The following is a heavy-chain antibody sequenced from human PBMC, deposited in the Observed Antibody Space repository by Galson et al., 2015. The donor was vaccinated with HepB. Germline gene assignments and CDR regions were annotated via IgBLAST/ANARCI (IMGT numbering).Heavy chain of an antibody. J-gene: IGHJ4*02. CDR3: ATQYTSSWYRGPLDH. CDR2: IYYSGST. CDR1: GGSISSYY. Sequence: ETLSLTCTVSGGSISSYYWSWMRQPPGKGLEWIGYIYYSGSTYYNPSLNSRVTISIDTSKNQFSLKVHSVTATDTAVYYCATQYTSSWYRGPLDHWGQGTLVTVSP. V-gene: IGHV4-59*04. D-gene: IGHD6-13*01.